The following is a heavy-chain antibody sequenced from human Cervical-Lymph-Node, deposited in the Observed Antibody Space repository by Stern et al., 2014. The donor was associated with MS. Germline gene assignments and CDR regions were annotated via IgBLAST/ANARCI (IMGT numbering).Heavy chain of an antibody. CDR2: ISDSGKT. Sequence: QVQLQESGPGLVQPSQTLSLTCTVSGGSFGSGDYFLSWIRQHPGKDLEWIGYISDSGKTFYNPSLTSRVNMSVDTSENQFSLRLDSVTAADTAVYFCTRGRGVLVVSWFDVWGQGILATVSS. D-gene: IGHD3-10*01. J-gene: IGHJ5*02. CDR1: GGSFGSGDYF. CDR3: TRGRGVLVVSWFDV. V-gene: IGHV4-31*03.